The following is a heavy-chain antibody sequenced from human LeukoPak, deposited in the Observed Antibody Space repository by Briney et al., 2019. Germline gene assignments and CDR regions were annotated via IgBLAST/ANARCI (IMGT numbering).Heavy chain of an antibody. J-gene: IGHJ4*02. CDR1: GFTFSSYG. D-gene: IGHD5/OR15-5a*01. Sequence: TGGSLRLSCAASGFTFSSYGMHWVRQAPGKGLEWVAVIWYDGSNKYYADSVKGRFTISRDNSKNTLYLQMNSLRAEDTAVYYCAKGRASTGYYFDHWGQGTPVTVSS. CDR2: IWYDGSNK. V-gene: IGHV3-33*06. CDR3: AKGRASTGYYFDH.